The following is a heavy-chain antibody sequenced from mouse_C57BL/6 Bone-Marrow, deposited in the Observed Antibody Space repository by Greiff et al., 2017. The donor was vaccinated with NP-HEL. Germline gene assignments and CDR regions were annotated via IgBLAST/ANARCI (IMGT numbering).Heavy chain of an antibody. D-gene: IGHD2-3*01. CDR1: YTCFRRVH. Sequence: VQLKQSGPELARPWASVKISCQASYTCFRRVHFAIRDTNYGMQRVKQRPGQGLEWIGAMYPGNGDTKYNQEFKSKATLTADKSPSTAYMQLSSLTSEDSAVYYCAMKGTPLRYYFDYWGQGTTLTVSS. V-gene: IGHV1-87*01. J-gene: IGHJ2*01. CDR2: GQGLEWIG. CDR3: SEDSAVYYCAMKGTPLRYYFDY.